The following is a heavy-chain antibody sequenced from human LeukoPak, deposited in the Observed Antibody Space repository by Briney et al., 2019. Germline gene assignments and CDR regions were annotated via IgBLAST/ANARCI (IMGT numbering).Heavy chain of an antibody. J-gene: IGHJ4*02. CDR2: MNPNSGNT. D-gene: IGHD2-2*02. Sequence: ASVKVSCKASGYTFSDYDINWVRQATGQGREWMGWMNPNSGNTGYAQRFQGRVTMTRDTSISTAYMEPSSLKSEDTAVYYCVRATSYCSGSSCYNYWGQGTLLTVST. V-gene: IGHV1-8*01. CDR3: VRATSYCSGSSCYNY. CDR1: GYTFSDYD.